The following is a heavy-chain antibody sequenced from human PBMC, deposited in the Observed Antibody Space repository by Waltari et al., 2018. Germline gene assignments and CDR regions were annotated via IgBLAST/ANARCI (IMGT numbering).Heavy chain of an antibody. CDR3: ARDNTNWSFDY. Sequence: QVQLVQSGAEVKKPGASVKVSCKASGYTFTTYNMHWVRQAPGPGLEWMGIINPRGEFITYAPQFRGRVTMTIDTSTSTVYMELSSLRSEDTAVYSCARDNTNWSFDYWGQGTLVTVSS. CDR2: INPRGEFI. J-gene: IGHJ4*02. V-gene: IGHV1-46*01. D-gene: IGHD1-1*01. CDR1: GYTFTTYN.